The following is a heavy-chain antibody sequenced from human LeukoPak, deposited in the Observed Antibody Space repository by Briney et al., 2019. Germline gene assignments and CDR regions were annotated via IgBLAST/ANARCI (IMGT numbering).Heavy chain of an antibody. CDR2: IIPIFGTA. CDR1: GGTFGSYA. J-gene: IGHJ4*02. D-gene: IGHD2-2*01. CDR3: AGVDCSSTSCSHSYFDY. V-gene: IGHV1-69*05. Sequence: VASVKVSCTASGGTFGSYAISWVRQAPGQGLGWMGGIIPIFGTANYAQKFQGRVTITTDESTSTAYMELSSLRSEDTAVYYCAGVDCSSTSCSHSYFDYWGQGTLVTVSS.